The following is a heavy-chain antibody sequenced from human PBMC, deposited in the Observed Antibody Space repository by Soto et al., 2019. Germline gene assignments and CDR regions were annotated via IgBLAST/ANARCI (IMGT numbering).Heavy chain of an antibody. J-gene: IGHJ6*03. V-gene: IGHV4-61*01. D-gene: IGHD3-3*01. CDR2: IYYSGST. CDR1: GGSISSCCCY. CDR3: ARDYYDFWSGPPRRWAYYMDV. Sequence: SETLSLTCTVSGGSISSCCCYWIWIRQHPGKGLEWIGYIYYSGSTNYNPSLKSRVTISVDTSKNQFSLKLSSVTAADTAVYYCARDYYDFWSGPPRRWAYYMDVWGKGTTVTVSS.